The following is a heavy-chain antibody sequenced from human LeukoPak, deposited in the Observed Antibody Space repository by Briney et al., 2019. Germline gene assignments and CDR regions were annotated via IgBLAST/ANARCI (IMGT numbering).Heavy chain of an antibody. J-gene: IGHJ1*01. Sequence: GGSLRLSCTASGFTFGDYAIHWVRQAPGKGLEWVADISFDGDNEYYADSVRGRFMIARDNSKNTVYLQMNSLTIEDTAVYYCAREPSGNFGQLVSSAEYFQHWGQGTRVTVSS. CDR2: ISFDGDNE. V-gene: IGHV3-30-3*01. CDR3: AREPSGNFGQLVSSAEYFQH. CDR1: GFTFGDYA. D-gene: IGHD5/OR15-5a*01.